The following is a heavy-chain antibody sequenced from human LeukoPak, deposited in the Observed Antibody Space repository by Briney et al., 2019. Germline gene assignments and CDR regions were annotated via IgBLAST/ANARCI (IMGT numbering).Heavy chain of an antibody. Sequence: ASVKVSCKASGYTFTGYYMHWVRQAPGQGLEWMGWINPNSGGTNYAQKFQGRVTMTRDTSISTAYMELSRLRSDDTAVYYCARGLTTVTPGEDYMDVWGKGTTVTVSS. V-gene: IGHV1-2*02. J-gene: IGHJ6*03. CDR2: INPNSGGT. D-gene: IGHD4-17*01. CDR1: GYTFTGYY. CDR3: ARGLTTVTPGEDYMDV.